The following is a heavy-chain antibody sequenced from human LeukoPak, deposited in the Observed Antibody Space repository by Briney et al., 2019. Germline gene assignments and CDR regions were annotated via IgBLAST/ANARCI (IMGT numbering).Heavy chain of an antibody. CDR2: IIPIFGTA. CDR1: GGTFSSYA. CDR3: ARMGCSSTRCPGGLYYYYMDV. Sequence: SVKVSCKASGGTFSSYAISWVRQAPGQGLEWMGGIIPIFGTANYAQKFQGRVTITTDESTSTAYMELSSLRSEDTAVYYCARMGCSSTRCPGGLYYYYMDVWGKGTTVTVSS. D-gene: IGHD2-2*01. V-gene: IGHV1-69*05. J-gene: IGHJ6*03.